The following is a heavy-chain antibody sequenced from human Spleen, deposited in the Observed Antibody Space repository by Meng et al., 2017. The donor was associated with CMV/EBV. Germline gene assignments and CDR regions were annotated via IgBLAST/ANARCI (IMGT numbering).Heavy chain of an antibody. CDR2: IYHSRST. Sequence: TLSLTCGVSGDSIHSTNWWSWVRQPPGKGXEWIGSIYHSRSTXYNPALKSRVTMSVDKSKNQISLRXNSWTAADTAVXYCARCDYSSSSLFDPWGQGTLVTVSS. CDR1: GDSIHSTNW. J-gene: IGHJ5*02. V-gene: IGHV4-4*02. CDR3: ARCDYSSSSLFDP. D-gene: IGHD6-6*01.